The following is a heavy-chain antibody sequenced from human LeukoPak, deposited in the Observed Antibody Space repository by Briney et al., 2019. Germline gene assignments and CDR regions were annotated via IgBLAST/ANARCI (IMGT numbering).Heavy chain of an antibody. CDR3: TRETAFDF. V-gene: IGHV3-23*01. Sequence: GGSLRLSCAASGFTFSSYAMSWVRQAPGKGLERVSALTGSGGSTYYADSVKGRLTISRDNSKNSLYLQMNSLRAEDSAVYYCTRETAFDFWGQGTVVTVSS. CDR1: GFTFSSYA. J-gene: IGHJ3*01. CDR2: LTGSGGST.